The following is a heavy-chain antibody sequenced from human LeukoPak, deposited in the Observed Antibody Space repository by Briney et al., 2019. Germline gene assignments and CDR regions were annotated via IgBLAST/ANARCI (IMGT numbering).Heavy chain of an antibody. J-gene: IGHJ4*02. CDR2: IYSGGST. Sequence: PGGSLRLSCAASGFTVSSNYISWVRQAPGKGLEWVSVIYSGGSTYYADSVKGRFTISRDNSKNTLYLLMNSLIPEDTAVYYCAREVVSIPSYFDSWGQGTLVTVSS. CDR3: AREVVSIPSYFDS. D-gene: IGHD2-21*01. V-gene: IGHV3-53*01. CDR1: GFTVSSNY.